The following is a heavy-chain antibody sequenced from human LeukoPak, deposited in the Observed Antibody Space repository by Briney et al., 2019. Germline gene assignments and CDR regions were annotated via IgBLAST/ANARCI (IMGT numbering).Heavy chain of an antibody. J-gene: IGHJ6*03. CDR2: ISAYNGNT. CDR1: GYTFTSYG. Sequence: ASVKVSCKASGYTFTSYGISWVRQAPGQGLEWMGWISAYNGNTNYAQKLQGRVTMTTDTSTSTAYMELRSLRSDDTAVYYCARVDSCGWKGDYYYYYMDVWVKGTTVTVSS. D-gene: IGHD6-19*01. CDR3: ARVDSCGWKGDYYYYYMDV. V-gene: IGHV1-18*01.